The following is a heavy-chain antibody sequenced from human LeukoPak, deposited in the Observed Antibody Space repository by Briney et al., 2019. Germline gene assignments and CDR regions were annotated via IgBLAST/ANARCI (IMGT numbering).Heavy chain of an antibody. CDR1: GFTFSSYW. Sequence: PGGSLRLSCAVSGFTFSSYWMHWVRQAPGKGLVWVSRIKSDGSSTSYADSVKGRFTISRDNAKNTLYLQMNSLRAEDTAVCYCARGSAVAGTGDYWGQGTLVTVSS. CDR2: IKSDGSST. CDR3: ARGSAVAGTGDY. J-gene: IGHJ4*02. D-gene: IGHD6-19*01. V-gene: IGHV3-74*01.